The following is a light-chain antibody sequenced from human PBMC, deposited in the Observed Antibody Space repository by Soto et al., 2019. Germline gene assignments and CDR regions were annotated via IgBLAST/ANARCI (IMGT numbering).Light chain of an antibody. J-gene: IGKJ1*01. CDR2: IAS. Sequence: EIVLTQSPGTLSLSPGERATLSCRASQSVGSNYLAWYQQKPGQAPRLLIYIASGRAAGIPDRFSGSGSGTDFNLTISRVEPEDFAVYYCQQYGTSPWTFGQGTKVEIK. CDR3: QQYGTSPWT. CDR1: QSVGSNY. V-gene: IGKV3-20*01.